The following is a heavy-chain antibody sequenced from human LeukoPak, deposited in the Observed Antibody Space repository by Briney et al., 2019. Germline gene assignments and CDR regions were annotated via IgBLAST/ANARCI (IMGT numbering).Heavy chain of an antibody. CDR3: ARSELVRGVISLDY. CDR1: GGSISSGNW. V-gene: IGHV4-4*02. D-gene: IGHD3-10*01. CDR2: IYHSGST. Sequence: SETLSLTCAVSGGSISSGNWWNWVRQPPGKGLEWIGEIYHSGSTNYNPSLKSRVTISVDKSKNQFSLRLRSVTAADTAVYYCARSELVRGVISLDYWGQGTLVTVSS. J-gene: IGHJ4*02.